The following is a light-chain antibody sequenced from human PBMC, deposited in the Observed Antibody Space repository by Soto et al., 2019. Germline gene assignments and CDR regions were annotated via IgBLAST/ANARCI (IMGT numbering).Light chain of an antibody. CDR3: QQRGGWPLT. CDR2: DAS. CDR1: QSVSTY. Sequence: EIVLTQSPATLSLSPGERATLSCRASQSVSTYFAWYQQKPGQAPRLLIYDASNRATGIPARFSGSGSVTDFTLAIDNLEPEDFAVYYCQQRGGWPLTFGGGTKVEIK. J-gene: IGKJ4*01. V-gene: IGKV3-11*01.